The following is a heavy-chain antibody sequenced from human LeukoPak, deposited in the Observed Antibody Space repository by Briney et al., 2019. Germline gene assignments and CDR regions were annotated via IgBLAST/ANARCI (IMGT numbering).Heavy chain of an antibody. CDR1: GYTFTDYY. J-gene: IGHJ5*02. D-gene: IGHD2-2*01. CDR2: VDPEDGET. CDR3: ATGGSIDCSSTSCYYNWFDP. Sequence: ASVKVSCKVSGYTFTDYYMHWVQQARGKGLEWMGLVDPEDGETIYAEKFQGRVTITADTSTDTAYMELSSLRSEDTAVYYCATGGSIDCSSTSCYYNWFDPWGQGTLVTVSS. V-gene: IGHV1-69-2*01.